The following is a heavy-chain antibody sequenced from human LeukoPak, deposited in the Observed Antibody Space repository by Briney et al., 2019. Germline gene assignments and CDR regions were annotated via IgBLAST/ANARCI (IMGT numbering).Heavy chain of an antibody. V-gene: IGHV1-69*04. J-gene: IGHJ5*02. CDR3: ARDQKNYDSSGYDP. Sequence: SVKVSCKASGGTFRSYAISWVRQAPGQGLEWMGRIIPIFGIANYAQKFQGRVTITADKSTSTAYMELSSLRSEDTAVYYCARDQKNYDSSGYDPWGQGTLVTVSS. CDR1: GGTFRSYA. CDR2: IIPIFGIA. D-gene: IGHD3-22*01.